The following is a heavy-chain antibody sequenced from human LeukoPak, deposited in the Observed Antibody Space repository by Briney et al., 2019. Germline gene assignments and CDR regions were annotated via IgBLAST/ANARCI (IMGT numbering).Heavy chain of an antibody. CDR3: AREAPQFYYYDSSGYYDY. CDR1: GFSFSSYA. D-gene: IGHD3-22*01. CDR2: ISYDGSNK. J-gene: IGHJ4*02. Sequence: GRSLRLSCAASGFSFSSYAMHWVRQAPGKGLEWVAVISYDGSNKYYADSVKGRFTISRDNSKNTPYLQMNSLRAEDTAVYYCAREAPQFYYYDSSGYYDYWGQGTLVTVSS. V-gene: IGHV3-30*01.